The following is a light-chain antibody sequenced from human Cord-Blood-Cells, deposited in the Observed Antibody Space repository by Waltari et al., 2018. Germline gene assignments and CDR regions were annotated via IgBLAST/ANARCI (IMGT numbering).Light chain of an antibody. CDR1: SSDVGGYNY. CDR2: EVS. V-gene: IGLV2-8*01. J-gene: IGLJ2*01. Sequence: QSALTQPPSASGSPGQSVTISCTGTSSDVGGYNYVSWYQQHPGKAPKPMIYEVSTRPSGVPDRFSGSKSGNTASLTVSGLQAEDEADYYCSSYAGSNRVFGGGTKLTVL. CDR3: SSYAGSNRV.